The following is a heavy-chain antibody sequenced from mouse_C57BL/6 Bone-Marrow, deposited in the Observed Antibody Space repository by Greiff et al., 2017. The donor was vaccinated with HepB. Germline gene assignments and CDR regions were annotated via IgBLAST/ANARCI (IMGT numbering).Heavy chain of an antibody. CDR1: GFTFSDYY. CDR2: INYDGSST. Sequence: DVMLVESAGGLVQPGSSMKLSCTASGFTFSDYYMAWVRQVPEKGLEWVANINYDGSSTDDLYSLKSRFIISRDNAKNILYLQMSSLKSEDTATYYCAREGPYGRFAYWGQGTLVTVSA. D-gene: IGHD2-1*01. J-gene: IGHJ3*01. CDR3: AREGPYGRFAY. V-gene: IGHV5-16*01.